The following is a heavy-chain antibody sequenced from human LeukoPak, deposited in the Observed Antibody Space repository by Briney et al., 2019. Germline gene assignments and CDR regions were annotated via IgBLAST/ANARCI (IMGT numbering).Heavy chain of an antibody. CDR3: ARHPRVQPYYFDY. Sequence: SETLSLTCAVYGGSFSGYYWSWIRQPPGKGLEWIGEINHSGSTNYNPSLKSRVTISVDTSKNQFSLKLSSVTAADTAVYYCARHPRVQPYYFDYWGQGTLVTVSS. J-gene: IGHJ4*02. CDR1: GGSFSGYY. D-gene: IGHD1-14*01. CDR2: INHSGST. V-gene: IGHV4-34*01.